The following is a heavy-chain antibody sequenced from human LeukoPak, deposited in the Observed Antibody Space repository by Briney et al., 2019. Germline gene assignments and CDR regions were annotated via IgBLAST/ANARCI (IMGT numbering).Heavy chain of an antibody. Sequence: GGSLRLSCAASGFTFSSYAMSWVRQAPGKGLEWVSAISGSGGSTYYADSVKGRFTISRDNSKNTLYLQMNSLRAEDTAVYYCAKDIVYYDSSGYYYGMDVWGQGTTVTVSS. D-gene: IGHD3-22*01. V-gene: IGHV3-23*01. CDR2: ISGSGGST. CDR3: AKDIVYYDSSGYYYGMDV. CDR1: GFTFSSYA. J-gene: IGHJ6*02.